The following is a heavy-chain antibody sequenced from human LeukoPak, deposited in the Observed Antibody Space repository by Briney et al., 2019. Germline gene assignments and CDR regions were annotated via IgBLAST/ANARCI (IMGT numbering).Heavy chain of an antibody. CDR1: GYTFIDYH. CDR3: ARGPSHGGFDI. D-gene: IGHD4-23*01. CDR2: INTNSGAT. J-gene: IGHJ3*02. Sequence: GASVKVSCKASGYTFIDYHIHWIRQAPGQGLEWMGDINTNSGATRYAQSFQGRVALSRDTSVSTAYMELSSLRSDDTAVYYCARGPSHGGFDIWGQGTMVTVS. V-gene: IGHV1-2*02.